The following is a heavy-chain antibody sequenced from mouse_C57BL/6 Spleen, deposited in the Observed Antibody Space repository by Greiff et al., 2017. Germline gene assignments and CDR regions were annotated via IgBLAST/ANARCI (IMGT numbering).Heavy chain of an antibody. D-gene: IGHD1-3*01. CDR3: ARDKWGVIYFDY. Sequence: EVQVVESGGGLVKPGGSLKLSCAASGFTFSSYAMSWVRQTPEKRLEWVATISDGGSYTYYPDNVKGRFTISRDNAKNNLYLQMSHLKSEDTAMYYCARDKWGVIYFDYWGQGTTRTGSS. J-gene: IGHJ2*01. CDR1: GFTFSSYA. CDR2: ISDGGSYT. V-gene: IGHV5-4*01.